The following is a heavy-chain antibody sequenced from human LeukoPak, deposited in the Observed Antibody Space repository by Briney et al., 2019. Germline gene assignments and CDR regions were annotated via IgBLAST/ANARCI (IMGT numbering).Heavy chain of an antibody. V-gene: IGHV4-4*07. CDR3: ARELAAAGTTLPYHYYGMDV. D-gene: IGHD6-13*01. J-gene: IGHJ6*02. CDR2: IYTSGST. Sequence: SETLSLTCTVSGGSISSYYRSWIRQPAGKGLEWIGRIYTSGSTNYNPSLKSRVTMSVDTSKNQFSLKLSSVTAADTAVYYCARELAAAGTTLPYHYYGMDVWGQGTTVTVSS. CDR1: GGSISSYY.